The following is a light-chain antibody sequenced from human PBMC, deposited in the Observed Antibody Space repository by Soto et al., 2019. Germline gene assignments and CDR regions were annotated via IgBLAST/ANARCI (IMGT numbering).Light chain of an antibody. CDR1: SSDVGGYDY. CDR3: SSYAGXTQGV. V-gene: IGLV2-8*01. Sequence: QSVLTQPPSASGSPGQSVTISCTGTSSDVGGYDYVSWYQQHPGKAPKLMIFEVSKRPSGVPDRFSGSKSGNTASLTVSGLQAEDEADYYCSSYAGXTQGVFGTGTKVTVL. J-gene: IGLJ1*01. CDR2: EVS.